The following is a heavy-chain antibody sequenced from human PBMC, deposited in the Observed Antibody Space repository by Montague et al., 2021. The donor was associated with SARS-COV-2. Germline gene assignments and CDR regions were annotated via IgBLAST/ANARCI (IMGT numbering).Heavy chain of an antibody. CDR3: ARAYCGGDCYFYWYFDL. CDR1: GDSVSSNIAT. D-gene: IGHD2-21*02. Sequence: CAISGDSVSSNIATWNWIRQSPSRGLEWLGRTYYRSKWYNDYAVSVKSRVIINPDTSNNRISLQLKFVTPEDTAVYYCARAYCGGDCYFYWYFDLWGRGTLDTVSS. CDR2: TYYRSKWYN. J-gene: IGHJ2*01. V-gene: IGHV6-1*01.